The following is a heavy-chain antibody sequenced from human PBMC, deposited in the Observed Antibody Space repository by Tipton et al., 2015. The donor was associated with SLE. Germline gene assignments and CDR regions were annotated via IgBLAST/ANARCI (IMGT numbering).Heavy chain of an antibody. V-gene: IGHV4-39*07. J-gene: IGHJ4*02. Sequence: LRLSCSVSGGFIGSSRYYWGWIRQPPGKGLEWIGSVSYLGSTSYNATLESRVTISIDTSKKHFSLKLSSVTAADTAVYYCATSPLTVWGQGTLVTVSS. CDR2: VSYLGST. CDR1: GGFIGSSRYY. CDR3: ATSPLTV.